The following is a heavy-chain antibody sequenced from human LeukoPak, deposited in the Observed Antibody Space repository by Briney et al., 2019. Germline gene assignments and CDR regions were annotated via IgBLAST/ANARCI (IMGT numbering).Heavy chain of an antibody. CDR3: ARASNRQSHYYHYDYMDV. D-gene: IGHD1-14*01. J-gene: IGHJ6*03. CDR2: INPNSGGT. Sequence: ASVTVSCKASGYTFTGYYMHWVRQAPGQGLEWMGWINPNSGGTNYAQKFQGRVTMTRDTSISTAYMELSRLRSEDTAVYYCARASNRQSHYYHYDYMDVWGKGTTVTVSS. CDR1: GYTFTGYY. V-gene: IGHV1-2*02.